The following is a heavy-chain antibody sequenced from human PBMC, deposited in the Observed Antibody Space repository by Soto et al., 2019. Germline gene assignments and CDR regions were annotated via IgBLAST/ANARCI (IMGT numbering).Heavy chain of an antibody. CDR1: GYTFTSYG. J-gene: IGHJ6*02. CDR3: ARDGRKQLWVGGLSAMDV. V-gene: IGHV1-18*01. Sequence: QVQVVQSGPEVKKPGASVMVSCKASGYTFTSYGISWVRQAPGQGLEWMGWISGDNGQTTYGQKFRGRVTITTDTSQSTAYMELRSLRSDGTGVYYWARDGRKQLWVGGLSAMDVWGQGTTVTVSS. CDR2: ISGDNGQT. D-gene: IGHD5-18*01.